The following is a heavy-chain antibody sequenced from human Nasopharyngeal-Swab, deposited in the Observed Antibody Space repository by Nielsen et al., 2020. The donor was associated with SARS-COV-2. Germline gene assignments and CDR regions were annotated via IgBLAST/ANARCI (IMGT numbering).Heavy chain of an antibody. Sequence: GESLKISCAASGFTFSSYAMHWVRQAPGKGLEWVGFIRSKAYGGTTEYAASVKGRFTISRDDSKSIAYLQMNSLKTEETAVYYCTRADFWSGYCDYWGQGTLVTVSS. CDR2: IRSKAYGGTT. J-gene: IGHJ4*02. CDR3: TRADFWSGYCDY. D-gene: IGHD3-3*01. CDR1: GFTFSSYA. V-gene: IGHV3-49*04.